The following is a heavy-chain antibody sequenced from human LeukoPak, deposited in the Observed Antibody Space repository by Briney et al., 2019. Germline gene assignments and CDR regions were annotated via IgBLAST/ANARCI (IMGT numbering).Heavy chain of an antibody. V-gene: IGHV1-46*01. Sequence: ASVKVSCKASGYTFTSYYIHWVRQAPGQGLKWMGIINPSGGSTSYAQKFQGRVTMTRDMSTSTVYMELSSLRSEDTAVYYCARDLSSSSPPYYYYMDVWGKGTTVTVSS. CDR1: GYTFTSYY. D-gene: IGHD6-6*01. CDR3: ARDLSSSSPPYYYYMDV. CDR2: INPSGGST. J-gene: IGHJ6*03.